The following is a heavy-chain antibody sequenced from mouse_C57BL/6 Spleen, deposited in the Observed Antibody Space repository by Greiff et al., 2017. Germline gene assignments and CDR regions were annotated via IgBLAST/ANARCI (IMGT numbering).Heavy chain of an antibody. D-gene: IGHD1-1*01. Sequence: EVHLVESGPELVKPGASVKISCKASGYTFTDYYMNWVKQSHGKSLEWIGDINPNNGGTSYNQKFKGKATLTVDKSSSTAYMELRSLTSEDSAVYYCARYGYYGSSVWFAYWGQGTLVTVSA. V-gene: IGHV1-26*01. J-gene: IGHJ3*01. CDR2: INPNNGGT. CDR1: GYTFTDYY. CDR3: ARYGYYGSSVWFAY.